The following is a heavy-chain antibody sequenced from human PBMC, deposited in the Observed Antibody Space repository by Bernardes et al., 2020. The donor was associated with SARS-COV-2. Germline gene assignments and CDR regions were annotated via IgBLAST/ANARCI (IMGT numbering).Heavy chain of an antibody. V-gene: IGHV3-7*01. CDR1: GFTLSSCW. Sequence: GSLRLSCAASGFTLSSCWMTWGRQAPGRGREGLANIKQAGSEKNYVDSVKGRFTISRDNAKKSLYLPMNSLGVEDTAVYYCARGLLVAPRSAFDMWGQGTMVTVSS. J-gene: IGHJ3*02. D-gene: IGHD2-15*01. CDR2: IKQAGSEK. CDR3: ARGLLVAPRSAFDM.